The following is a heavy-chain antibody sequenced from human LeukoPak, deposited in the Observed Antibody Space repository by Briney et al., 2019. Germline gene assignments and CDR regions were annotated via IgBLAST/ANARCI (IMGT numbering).Heavy chain of an antibody. CDR1: GFTFSSYA. J-gene: IGHJ4*02. D-gene: IGHD3-3*01. Sequence: GGSLRLSCAASGFTFSSYAMSWVRQAPGKGLEWVSAISGSGGSTYYADSVKGRFTISRDNSKNTLYLQMNSLRAEDTAVYYCAKLGDDFWSGYLYYFDYWGQGTLVTVSS. CDR3: AKLGDDFWSGYLYYFDY. V-gene: IGHV3-23*01. CDR2: ISGSGGST.